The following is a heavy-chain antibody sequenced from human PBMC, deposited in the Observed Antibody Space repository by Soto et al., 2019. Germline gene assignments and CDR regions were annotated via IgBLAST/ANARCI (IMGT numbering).Heavy chain of an antibody. CDR2: IYWDDDK. Sequence: QITLKESGPTLVKPTQTLTLTCTFSGFSLSTSGVGVGWIRQPPGKALEWLALIYWDDDKRYSPSLKSRLTITKDTSKIQVVLTMTNMDPVDTATYYCARDSSGYYGFDYWGQGTLVTVSS. CDR1: GFSLSTSGVG. CDR3: ARDSSGYYGFDY. J-gene: IGHJ4*02. D-gene: IGHD3-22*01. V-gene: IGHV2-5*02.